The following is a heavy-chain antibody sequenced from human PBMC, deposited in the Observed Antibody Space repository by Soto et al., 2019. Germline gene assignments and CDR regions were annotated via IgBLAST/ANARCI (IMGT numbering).Heavy chain of an antibody. CDR3: ARALTTVTTGGWFDP. Sequence: QVQLVQSGAEEKKPGASVKVSCKASGYTFTSYAMHWVRQAPGQRLEWMGWINAGNGNTKYSQKFQGRVTITRDTSASTAYMELSSLRSEDTAEYYCARALTTVTTGGWFDPWGQGTLVTVSS. J-gene: IGHJ5*02. V-gene: IGHV1-3*05. CDR1: GYTFTSYA. D-gene: IGHD4-17*01. CDR2: INAGNGNT.